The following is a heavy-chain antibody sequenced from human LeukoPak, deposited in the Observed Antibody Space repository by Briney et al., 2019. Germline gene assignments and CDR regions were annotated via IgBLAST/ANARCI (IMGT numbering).Heavy chain of an antibody. V-gene: IGHV4-34*01. CDR1: GGSFSGHY. J-gene: IGHJ4*02. CDR3: ARGRTGAAALDF. CDR2: STHTGST. Sequence: SEILSLTCAVYGGSFSGHYWTWIRQAPGKGLEWIGESTHTGSTNYNPSLKSRVTISVDTSKNQFSLKLTSVSAADTAVYHCARGRTGAAALDFWGPGTLVTVSS. D-gene: IGHD2-2*01.